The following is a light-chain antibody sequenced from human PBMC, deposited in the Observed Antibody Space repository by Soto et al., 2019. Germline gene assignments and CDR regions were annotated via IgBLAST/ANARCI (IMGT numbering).Light chain of an antibody. CDR1: QSVSSSY. Sequence: EIVLTQSPGTLSLSPGERATLSCRASQSVSSSYLGWYQQKPGQAPRLLIYGASSRATGIPDRFSGSGSGTDFTLSIIRLEPEDFAVYYCQWDGGTPLYTFGQGTKLEIK. CDR3: QWDGGTPLYT. J-gene: IGKJ2*01. V-gene: IGKV3-20*01. CDR2: GAS.